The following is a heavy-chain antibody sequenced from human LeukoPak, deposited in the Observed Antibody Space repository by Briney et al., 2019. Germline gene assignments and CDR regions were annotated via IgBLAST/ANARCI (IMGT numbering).Heavy chain of an antibody. J-gene: IGHJ4*02. D-gene: IGHD4-11*01. Sequence: GGSLRLSCAASGFTFNSYWMYWVRQVPGKGLVWVSRISSDGSTTTYAGSVEGRFTISRDNAKNTLFLQMNSLRAEDTAVYYCVRGGLQGFFWGQGTLVTVSS. V-gene: IGHV3-74*01. CDR2: ISSDGSTT. CDR3: VRGGLQGFF. CDR1: GFTFNSYW.